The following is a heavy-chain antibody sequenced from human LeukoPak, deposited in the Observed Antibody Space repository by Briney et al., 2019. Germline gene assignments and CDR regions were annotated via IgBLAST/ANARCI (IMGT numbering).Heavy chain of an antibody. D-gene: IGHD1-14*01. CDR1: GYTFTSYG. V-gene: IGHV1-18*01. CDR3: ARGTGVLYYYGMDV. J-gene: IGHJ6*02. Sequence: GASVKVSCKASGYTFTSYGISWVRQAPGQGLEWMGWISAYNGNTNYAQKPQGRVTMTTDTSTSTAYMELRSLRSDDTAVYYCARGTGVLYYYGMDVWGQGTTVTVSS. CDR2: ISAYNGNT.